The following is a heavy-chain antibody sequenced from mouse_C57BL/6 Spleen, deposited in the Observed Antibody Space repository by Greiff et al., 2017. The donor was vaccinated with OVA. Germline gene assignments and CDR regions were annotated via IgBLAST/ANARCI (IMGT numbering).Heavy chain of an antibody. D-gene: IGHD1-1*01. J-gene: IGHJ4*01. CDR2: IYPGDGDT. CDR3: ARATDTTDYAMDY. V-gene: IGHV1-82*01. Sequence: QVQLQQSGPELVKPGASVKISCKASGYAFSSSWMNWVKQRPGKGLEWIGRIYPGDGDTNYNGKFKGKATLTADKSSSTAYMQLSSLTSEDSAVYCCARATDTTDYAMDYWGQGTAVTVSS. CDR1: GYAFSSSW.